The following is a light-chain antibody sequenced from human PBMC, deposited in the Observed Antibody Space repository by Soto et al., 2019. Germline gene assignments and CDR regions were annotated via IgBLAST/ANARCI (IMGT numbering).Light chain of an antibody. J-gene: IGKJ4*01. V-gene: IGKV3-11*01. Sequence: EIVLTQSPATLSLSPGERATLSCRASQSVSSYLAWYQQKPGQAPRLLLYDASNRATGIPARFSGSGSGTDFTLTISSLEPEDFAVYYCQQRSNWGLTFGGGTKVEIK. CDR1: QSVSSY. CDR3: QQRSNWGLT. CDR2: DAS.